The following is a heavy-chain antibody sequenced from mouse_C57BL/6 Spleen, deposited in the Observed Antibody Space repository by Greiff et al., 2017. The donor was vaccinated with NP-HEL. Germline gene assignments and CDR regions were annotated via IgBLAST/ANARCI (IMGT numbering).Heavy chain of an antibody. V-gene: IGHV1-80*01. CDR3: ARFDYDVDADY. D-gene: IGHD2-4*01. J-gene: IGHJ2*01. Sequence: VQVVESGAELVKPGASVKISCKASGYAFSSYWMNWVKQRPGKGLEWIGQIYPGDGDTNYNGKFKGKATLTADKSSSTAYMQLSSLTSEDSAVYFCARFDYDVDADYWGQGTTLTVSS. CDR1: GYAFSSYW. CDR2: IYPGDGDT.